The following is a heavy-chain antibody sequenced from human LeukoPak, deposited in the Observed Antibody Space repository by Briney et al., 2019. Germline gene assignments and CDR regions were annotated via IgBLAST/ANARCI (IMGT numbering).Heavy chain of an antibody. J-gene: IGHJ4*02. CDR1: GYTFTSYG. CDR2: ISAYNGNT. D-gene: IGHD4-23*01. Sequence: GASVKVSCKASGYTFTSYGISWVRQAPGQGLEWMGWISAYNGNTNYAQKLQGRVTMTRDTSTSTVYMELSSLRSEDTAVYYCARAGYGGELDYWGQGTLVTVSS. CDR3: ARAGYGGELDY. V-gene: IGHV1-18*01.